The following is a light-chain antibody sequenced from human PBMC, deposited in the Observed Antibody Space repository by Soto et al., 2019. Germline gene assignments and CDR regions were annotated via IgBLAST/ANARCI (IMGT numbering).Light chain of an antibody. CDR2: ASS. CDR3: LQDYTYPRT. J-gene: IGKJ1*01. V-gene: IGKV1-6*01. Sequence: PMTQSPSSLSASVGDRVTIACRASQGIRNALAWYQQRPGKAPTLLIYASSNLQAGVPSRFRGSGSGAEFTLTISSLQPEDSATYYCLQDYTYPRTFGQGTKVEI. CDR1: QGIRNA.